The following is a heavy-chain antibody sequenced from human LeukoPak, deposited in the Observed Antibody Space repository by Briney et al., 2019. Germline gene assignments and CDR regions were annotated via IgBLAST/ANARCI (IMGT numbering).Heavy chain of an antibody. CDR2: ISHGGTT. Sequence: GGSLRLSCAASEFNLSSYGMDWVRQAPGKGPEWVSAISHGGTTYYTDPVRGCFNNSRDNSKNTLYLQMNSLRGEDSAVYYCAKELSSRSPVDCWSQGTLVTVSS. D-gene: IGHD1-14*01. CDR1: EFNLSSYG. CDR3: AKELSSRSPVDC. J-gene: IGHJ4*02. V-gene: IGHV3-23*01.